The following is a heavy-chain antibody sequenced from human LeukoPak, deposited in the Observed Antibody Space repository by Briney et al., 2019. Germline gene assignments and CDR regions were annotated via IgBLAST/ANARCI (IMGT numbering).Heavy chain of an antibody. Sequence: GGSPRLSCAASGFTVSSNYMSWVRQAPGKGLEWVSVIYSGGSTYYADSVKGRFTISRDNSKNTLYLQMNSLRAEDTAVYYCARADGYNYCDYWGQGTLVTVSS. CDR2: IYSGGST. D-gene: IGHD5-24*01. CDR3: ARADGYNYCDY. V-gene: IGHV3-53*01. CDR1: GFTVSSNY. J-gene: IGHJ4*02.